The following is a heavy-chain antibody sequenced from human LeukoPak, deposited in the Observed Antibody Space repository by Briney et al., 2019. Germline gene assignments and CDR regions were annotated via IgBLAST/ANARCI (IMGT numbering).Heavy chain of an antibody. Sequence: GGSLRLSFAASGFTFSSYAMTWVRQAPGKGLEWVSAISGSGSTTYYADSVKGRFTISRDNSKNTLYLQMSSLRAEDTAVYYCAKGGYYFVWGKYSNFDSWAKGPLVTVPS. CDR2: ISGSGSTT. CDR1: GFTFSSYA. J-gene: IGHJ4*02. V-gene: IGHV3-23*01. D-gene: IGHD3-10*02. CDR3: AKGGYYFVWGKYSNFDS.